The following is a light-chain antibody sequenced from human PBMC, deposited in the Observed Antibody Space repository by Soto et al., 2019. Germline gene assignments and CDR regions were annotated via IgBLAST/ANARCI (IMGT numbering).Light chain of an antibody. CDR1: QSIGSH. CDR3: QQSDSTTPDT. CDR2: GAF. Sequence: DIQMTQFPSSLSASVGERVTITCRASQSIGSHLNWYQQRAGKAPKLLIHGAFRLHGGVPSRFSGSGSGTDFTLTISNLQPEDYATYYCQQSDSTTPDTFGQGTKLDIK. V-gene: IGKV1-39*01. J-gene: IGKJ2*01.